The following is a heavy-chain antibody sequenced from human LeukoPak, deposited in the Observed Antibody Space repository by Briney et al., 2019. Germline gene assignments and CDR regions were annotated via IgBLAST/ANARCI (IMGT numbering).Heavy chain of an antibody. V-gene: IGHV1-18*01. Sequence: EASVKVSCKASGYTFTSYGITWVRQAPGQGLEWMGWISTYNGNTNYAQKLQGRVTMTTDTSTSTAYMELRSLRSDDTAVYYCARAGYCSSTSCYMLAYWGQGTLVTVSS. D-gene: IGHD2-2*02. CDR3: ARAGYCSSTSCYMLAY. CDR1: GYTFTSYG. CDR2: ISTYNGNT. J-gene: IGHJ4*02.